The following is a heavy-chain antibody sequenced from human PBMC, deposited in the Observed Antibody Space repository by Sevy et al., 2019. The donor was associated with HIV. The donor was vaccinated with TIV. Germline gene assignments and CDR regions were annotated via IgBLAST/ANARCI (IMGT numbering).Heavy chain of an antibody. V-gene: IGHV3-30*02. D-gene: IGHD6-13*01. CDR1: GFTFSNFG. J-gene: IGHJ4*02. Sequence: GGSLRLSCTASGFTFSNFGMHWVRQVPGKGLELVKFIRYDGSDKYYAASVKGRFTISRDDSKNTLYLQMDSLRPEDTAIYYCAKDLAGPGRRYFDFWGQGALVTVSS. CDR2: IRYDGSDK. CDR3: AKDLAGPGRRYFDF.